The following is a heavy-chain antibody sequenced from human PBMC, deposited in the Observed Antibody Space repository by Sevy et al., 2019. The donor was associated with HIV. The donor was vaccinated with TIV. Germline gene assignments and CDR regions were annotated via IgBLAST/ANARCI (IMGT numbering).Heavy chain of an antibody. Sequence: SETLSLTCTVSGGSVSSGSYYWSWIRQPPGKGLEWIGYIYYSGSTNYNPSLKSRVTISVDTSKNQFSLKLSSVTAADTAVYYCARGLGNYVCVFDYWGQGTLVTVSS. CDR2: IYYSGST. D-gene: IGHD1-7*01. J-gene: IGHJ4*02. CDR3: ARGLGNYVCVFDY. V-gene: IGHV4-61*01. CDR1: GGSVSSGSYY.